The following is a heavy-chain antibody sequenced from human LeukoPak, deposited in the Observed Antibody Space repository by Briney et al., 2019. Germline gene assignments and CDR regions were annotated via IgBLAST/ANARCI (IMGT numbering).Heavy chain of an antibody. J-gene: IGHJ5*02. V-gene: IGHV3-9*01. CDR2: ISWNSGSI. CDR3: ARSVGPWFDP. Sequence: GRSLRLSCAASGFTFDDYAMHWVRQAPGKGLEWVSGISWNSGSIGYADSVKGRFTISRDNAKNTLYLQMNSLRAEDTAVYYCARSVGPWFDPWGQGTLVTVSS. CDR1: GFTFDDYA.